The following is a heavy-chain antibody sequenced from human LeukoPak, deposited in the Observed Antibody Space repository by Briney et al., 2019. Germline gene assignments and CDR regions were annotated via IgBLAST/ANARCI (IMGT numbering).Heavy chain of an antibody. Sequence: GASVKVSCKASAYTFTGYYMHWVRQAPGQGLEWMGWINPDSGGTNYAQKFQCRVTMTRDTSISTAYMEVSRLRSDDTAVYYCAREGSGWYGNFDYWGQGTLVTVSS. V-gene: IGHV1-2*02. D-gene: IGHD6-19*01. CDR1: AYTFTGYY. J-gene: IGHJ4*02. CDR3: AREGSGWYGNFDY. CDR2: INPDSGGT.